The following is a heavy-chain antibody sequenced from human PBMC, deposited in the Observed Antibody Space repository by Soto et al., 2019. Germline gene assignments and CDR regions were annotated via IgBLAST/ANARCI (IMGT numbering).Heavy chain of an antibody. CDR1: GGSFSGHY. D-gene: IGHD2-21*01. J-gene: IGHJ4*02. V-gene: IGHV4-34*01. CDR3: ATGIALKLGVQGDAPDKNYFDS. CDR2: INHGGST. Sequence: SETLSLTCAVYGGSFSGHYWSWIRQPPGKGLEWIGEINHGGSTHYNPSLKSRVILSVDTSKNQFSLKLTSLTAADTAVYFCATGIALKLGVQGDAPDKNYFDSWGQGTLVTVSS.